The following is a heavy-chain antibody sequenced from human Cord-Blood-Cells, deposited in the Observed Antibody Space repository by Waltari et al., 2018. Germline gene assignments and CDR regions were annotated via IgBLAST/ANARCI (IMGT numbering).Heavy chain of an antibody. Sequence: QVQLVQSGAGVKKPGASVKVSCKVSGYTLTELSMHWVRQAPGKGLEWMGGFDPDDGETIYAQKFQGRVTMTEDTSTDTAYMELSSLRSEDTAVYYCATVKLWAAAGTPYYFDYWGQGTLVTVSS. CDR2: FDPDDGET. D-gene: IGHD6-13*01. J-gene: IGHJ4*02. CDR3: ATVKLWAAAGTPYYFDY. CDR1: GYTLTELS. V-gene: IGHV1-24*01.